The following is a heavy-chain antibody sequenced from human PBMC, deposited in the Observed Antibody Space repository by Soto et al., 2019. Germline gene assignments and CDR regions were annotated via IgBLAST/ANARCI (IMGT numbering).Heavy chain of an antibody. CDR2: ISYDGSNK. V-gene: IGHV3-30*18. CDR1: GFTFSSYG. J-gene: IGHJ4*02. D-gene: IGHD3-9*01. CDR3: AKDTRNAYYDILTGPD. Sequence: GGSLRLSCAASGFTFSSYGMHWVRQAPGKGLEWVAVISYDGSNKYYADSVKGRFTISRDNSKNTLYLQMNSLRAEDTAVYYCAKDTRNAYYDILTGPDWGQGTLVTVSS.